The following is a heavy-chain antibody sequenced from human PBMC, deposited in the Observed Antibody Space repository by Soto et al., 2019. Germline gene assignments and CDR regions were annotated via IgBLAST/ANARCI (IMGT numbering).Heavy chain of an antibody. J-gene: IGHJ4*02. Sequence: QVQLQESGPGLVKPSQTLSLTCTVSGGSISSGGYYWSWIRQHPGKGLEWIGYIYYSGSTYYNPSLKSRVTISVDTSKTQFSLKLSSVTAADTAVYYCARDICSGGSCRFDYWGQGTLVTVSS. D-gene: IGHD2-15*01. CDR2: IYYSGST. CDR1: GGSISSGGYY. V-gene: IGHV4-31*03. CDR3: ARDICSGGSCRFDY.